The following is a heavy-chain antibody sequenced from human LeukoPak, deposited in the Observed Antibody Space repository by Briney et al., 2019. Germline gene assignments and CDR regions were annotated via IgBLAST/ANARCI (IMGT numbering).Heavy chain of an antibody. V-gene: IGHV3-74*01. CDR1: GFTFNYYW. Sequence: PGGSLRLSCAASGFTFNYYWMHWVRQAPGKGLMWVSRINGDGSRSYADSVKGRFTISRDNAKKTVDLQMNSLRVEDTAVYYCARQPVVTPGWYFDLWGRGTLVTVSS. CDR2: INGDGSR. D-gene: IGHD4-23*01. J-gene: IGHJ2*01. CDR3: ARQPVVTPGWYFDL.